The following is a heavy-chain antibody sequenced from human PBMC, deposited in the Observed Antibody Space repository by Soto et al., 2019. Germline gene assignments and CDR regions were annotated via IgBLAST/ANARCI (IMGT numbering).Heavy chain of an antibody. CDR2: INDSGNT. J-gene: IGHJ4*02. CDR3: QGGDF. CDR1: GGSFRGYF. Sequence: SETLSLTCAVSGGSFRGYFWSWIRQSPAKGLEWIGEINDSGNTYYNPSFKSRLTISVDTSTSQISLRLTSVTAADSAVYYCQGGDFWGQGTRVTV. D-gene: IGHD3-16*01. V-gene: IGHV4-34*01.